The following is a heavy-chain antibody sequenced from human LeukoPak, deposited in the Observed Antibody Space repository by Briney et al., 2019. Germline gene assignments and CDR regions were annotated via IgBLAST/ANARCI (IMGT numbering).Heavy chain of an antibody. V-gene: IGHV1-2*02. J-gene: IGHJ5*02. CDR3: AREDGGVVPAAMRFDP. Sequence: AASVKVSCKASGYTFTGYYMHWVRQAPGQGLEWMGWINPNSGGTNYAQKFQGRVTMTRDTSISTAYMELSRLRSDDTAVYYCAREDGGVVPAAMRFDPWGQGTLVTVSS. CDR1: GYTFTGYY. D-gene: IGHD2-2*01. CDR2: INPNSGGT.